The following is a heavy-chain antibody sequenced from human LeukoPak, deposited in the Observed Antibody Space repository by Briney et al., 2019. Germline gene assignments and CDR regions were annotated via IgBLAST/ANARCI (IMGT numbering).Heavy chain of an antibody. CDR2: ISYDGSNK. Sequence: GGSLRLSCAASGFTFSSYGMHWVRQAPGKGLEWVAVISYDGSNKYYADSVKGRFTISRDNSKNTLYLQMNSLRAEDTAVYYCAKGPTTVTPLDVWGQGTTVTVSS. D-gene: IGHD4-17*01. J-gene: IGHJ6*02. CDR3: AKGPTTVTPLDV. CDR1: GFTFSSYG. V-gene: IGHV3-30*18.